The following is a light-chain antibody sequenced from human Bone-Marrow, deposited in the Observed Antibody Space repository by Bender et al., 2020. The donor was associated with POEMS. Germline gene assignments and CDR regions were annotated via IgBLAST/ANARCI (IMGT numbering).Light chain of an antibody. J-gene: IGLJ1*01. Sequence: QSALTQPASVSGSPGQSITISCTGTSSDIGSYELVSWYQQDPGKAPKLMIYEVTKRPSGVSNRFSGSKSGNTASLTVSGLQAEDEAVYYCSSYAGSNNFYVFGTGTKVTVL. CDR3: SSYAGSNNFYV. CDR1: SSDIGSYEL. V-gene: IGLV2-23*02. CDR2: EVT.